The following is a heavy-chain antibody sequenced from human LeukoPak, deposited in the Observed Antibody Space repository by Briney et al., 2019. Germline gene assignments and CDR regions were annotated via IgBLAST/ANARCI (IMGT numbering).Heavy chain of an antibody. V-gene: IGHV4-61*01. D-gene: IGHD1-1*01. Sequence: PSETLSLTCTVSGGSVSSGSYYWRWIRQPPGKGLEWIGYIYYSGSTNYNPSLKSRVTISVDTSKNQFSLKLSSVTAADTAVYYCARDWDWNDDYYYYGMDVWGKGTTVTVSS. CDR1: GGSVSSGSYY. CDR3: ARDWDWNDDYYYYGMDV. CDR2: IYYSGST. J-gene: IGHJ6*04.